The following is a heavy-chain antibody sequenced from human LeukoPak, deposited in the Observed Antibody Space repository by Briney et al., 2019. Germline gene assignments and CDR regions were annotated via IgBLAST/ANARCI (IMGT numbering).Heavy chain of an antibody. J-gene: IGHJ4*02. CDR1: GGTFSSYA. CDR3: ARGEIQLWLRGAGYFDY. D-gene: IGHD5-18*01. CDR2: IIPIFGTA. Sequence: SVKVSCKASGGTFSSYAISWVRQAPGQGLEWMGGIIPIFGTANYAQKFQGRVTITADESTSTAYMELSSLRSEDTAVYYCARGEIQLWLRGAGYFDYWGQGTLVTVSS. V-gene: IGHV1-69*13.